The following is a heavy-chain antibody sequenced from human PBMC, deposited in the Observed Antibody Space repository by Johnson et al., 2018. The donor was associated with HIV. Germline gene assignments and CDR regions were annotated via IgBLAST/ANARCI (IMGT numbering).Heavy chain of an antibody. V-gene: IGHV3-30*03. CDR3: ARRGRSSSWYDLDI. CDR1: GFTFSSYG. D-gene: IGHD6-13*01. Sequence: QVQLVESGGGVVQPGRSLRLSCEASGFTFSSYGMHWVRQAPGTGLEWVAVISSDGGNKYYADSVKGRFAISREKSKITLYLQMNSLRAEDTAVCYCARRGRSSSWYDLDIWGQGTMVSVSS. CDR2: ISSDGGNK. J-gene: IGHJ3*02.